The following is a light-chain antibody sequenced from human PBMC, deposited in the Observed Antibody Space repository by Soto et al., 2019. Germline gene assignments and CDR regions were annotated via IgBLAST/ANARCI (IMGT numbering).Light chain of an antibody. CDR2: GNG. V-gene: IGLV1-40*01. Sequence: QSLLTQPPSVSGAPGQRVTISRTRSSSNIGAGYDVHWYQQLPGTAPKLLIFGNGNRPSGVPDRFSGSKSDTSASLAITGLQAEDEADYYCQTYDSSLSGLFVFGTGTKVTVL. CDR1: SSNIGAGYD. CDR3: QTYDSSLSGLFV. J-gene: IGLJ1*01.